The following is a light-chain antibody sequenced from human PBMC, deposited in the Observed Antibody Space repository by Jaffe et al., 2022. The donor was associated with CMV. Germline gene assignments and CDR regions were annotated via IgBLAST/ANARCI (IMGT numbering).Light chain of an antibody. Sequence: QSALTQPPSASGSPGQSVTISCTGTSSDVGRFNYVSWYQQHPGKAPRLIISEVSQRPSGVPDRFSGSKSGNTASLTVSGLQGEDEADYYCSSYAGSNKMIFGGGTKLTVL. CDR3: SSYAGSNKMI. V-gene: IGLV2-8*01. CDR1: SSDVGRFNY. CDR2: EVS. J-gene: IGLJ2*01.